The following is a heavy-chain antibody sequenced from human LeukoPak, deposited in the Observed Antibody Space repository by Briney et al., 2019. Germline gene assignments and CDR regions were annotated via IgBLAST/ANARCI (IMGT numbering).Heavy chain of an antibody. V-gene: IGHV4-59*01. CDR1: GGSIRSYY. J-gene: IGHJ1*01. D-gene: IGHD3-16*01. CDR2: RYYSGST. CDR3: ARVRGDFETD. Sequence: SETLSLTPSVSGGSIRSYYWTWIRQPPGKGLEWIGYRYYSGSTTYNPSLKSRVTISVDTSKSQFSLKLISVTAADTAIYYCARVRGDFETDWGQGTLVTVSS.